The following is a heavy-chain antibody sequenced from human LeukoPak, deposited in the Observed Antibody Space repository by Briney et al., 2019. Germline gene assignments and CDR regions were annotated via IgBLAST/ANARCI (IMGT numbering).Heavy chain of an antibody. Sequence: GGSLRLSSAVSGFTFSSYWMNWVRQAPGKGLEWVASIKQDGGEKSYVDSVRGRFTISRDNAKNSLYLQMTSLRAEDTAVYYCARDGTAAGLYFDLWGQGSLVTVSS. V-gene: IGHV3-7*01. CDR3: ARDGTAAGLYFDL. J-gene: IGHJ4*01. CDR1: GFTFSSYW. CDR2: IKQDGGEK. D-gene: IGHD6-13*01.